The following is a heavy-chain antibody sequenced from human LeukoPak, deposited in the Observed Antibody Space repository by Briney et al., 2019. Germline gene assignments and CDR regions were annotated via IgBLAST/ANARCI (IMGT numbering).Heavy chain of an antibody. V-gene: IGHV1-18*01. CDR1: GYTFTSYG. D-gene: IGHD3-22*01. CDR3: ARDSRATCYYDSSGYYPWFDP. Sequence: ASVKVSCKASGYTFTSYGISWVRQAPGQGLEWMGWISAYNGNTNYAQKLQGRVTMTTDTSTSTAYMELRSLRSDDTAVYYCARDSRATCYYDSSGYYPWFDPWGQGTLVTVSS. J-gene: IGHJ5*02. CDR2: ISAYNGNT.